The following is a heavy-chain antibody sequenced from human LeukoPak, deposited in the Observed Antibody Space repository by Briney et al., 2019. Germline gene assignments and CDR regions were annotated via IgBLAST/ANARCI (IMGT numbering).Heavy chain of an antibody. CDR2: INAGNGNT. CDR3: ASSLASSGYYYRDAFDI. CDR1: GYTFTSYA. D-gene: IGHD3-22*01. V-gene: IGHV1-3*01. Sequence: ASVKVSCKASGYTFTSYAMHWVRQAPGQRLEWMGWINAGNGNTKYSQKFQGRVTITRDTSASTAYMELSSLRSEDTAVYYCASSLASSGYYYRDAFDIWGQGTMVTVSS. J-gene: IGHJ3*02.